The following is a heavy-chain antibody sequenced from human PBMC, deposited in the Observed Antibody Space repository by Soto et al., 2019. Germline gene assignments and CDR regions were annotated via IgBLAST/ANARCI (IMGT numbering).Heavy chain of an antibody. CDR3: ATGDGERYDGSGYLGRH. CDR1: GFTFSSYW. V-gene: IGHV3-74*01. CDR2: IKSDGSGT. J-gene: IGHJ4*02. Sequence: EVQLVESGGGLVQPGGSLTLSCAASGFTFSSYWMHWVRQAPGKGLVWVSRIKSDGSGTYYADSVKGRLTISRDNAKNTHYLQMNRLRVEVTALYFCATGDGERYDGSGYLGRHWGQGTLVTVSS. D-gene: IGHD3-22*01.